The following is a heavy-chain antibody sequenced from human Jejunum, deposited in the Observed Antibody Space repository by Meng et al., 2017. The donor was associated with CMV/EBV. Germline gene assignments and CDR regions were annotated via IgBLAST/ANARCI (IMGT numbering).Heavy chain of an antibody. J-gene: IGHJ4*02. CDR1: GFTFSSCW. CDR2: INSDGSST. V-gene: IGHV3-74*01. CDR3: ARGGSRSWSPFDY. Sequence: EVQLVESGGGLVQRGXXXXLSCATSGFTFSSCWMHWVRQAPGKGLVWVSRINSDGSSTTYADSVKGRFTISRDNAKNTLYLQMNSLRAEDTAVYYCARGGSRSWSPFDYWGQGTLVTVSS. D-gene: IGHD2-8*02.